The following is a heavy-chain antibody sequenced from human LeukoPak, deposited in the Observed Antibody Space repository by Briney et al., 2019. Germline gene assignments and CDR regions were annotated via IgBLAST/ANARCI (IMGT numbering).Heavy chain of an antibody. J-gene: IGHJ4*02. Sequence: PGGSLRLSCAASGFTFSSYWMSWVRQAPGKGLEWVAHIKEDGSEKYYVDSVKGRFTISRDNAKNSLYLQMNSLRAEDTAVYYCARNDPPVIWAFYYFDYWGQGTLVTVSS. V-gene: IGHV3-7*03. CDR2: IKEDGSEK. CDR1: GFTFSSYW. CDR3: ARNDPPVIWAFYYFDY. D-gene: IGHD3-16*02.